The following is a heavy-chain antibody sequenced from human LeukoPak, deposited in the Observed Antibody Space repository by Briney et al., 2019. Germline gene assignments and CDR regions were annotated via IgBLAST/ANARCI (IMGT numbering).Heavy chain of an antibody. CDR3: ARHVYSSSWYVSNWFDP. Sequence: GESLKISCKGSGYRFTSYWIGWVRQMPGKGLEWMGIIYPGDSDTRYSPSFQGQVTISADKSISTAYLQWSSLKASDTAMYYCARHVYSSSWYVSNWFDPWGQGTLVTVSS. CDR1: GYRFTSYW. J-gene: IGHJ5*02. D-gene: IGHD6-13*01. V-gene: IGHV5-51*01. CDR2: IYPGDSDT.